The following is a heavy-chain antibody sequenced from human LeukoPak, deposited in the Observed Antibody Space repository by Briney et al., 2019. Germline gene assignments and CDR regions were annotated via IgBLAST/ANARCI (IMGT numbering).Heavy chain of an antibody. D-gene: IGHD5-18*01. J-gene: IGHJ4*02. CDR2: INQDGGEK. V-gene: IGHV3-7*04. CDR1: GFTFSGNW. CDR3: ARSYD. Sequence: GGSLRLSCTASGFTFSGNWMTWVRQAPGKGLEWVANINQDGGEKYYVDSVKGRFTISRDNAKNSLYLQMNSLRAEDTAVYYCARSYDWGQGTLVTVSS.